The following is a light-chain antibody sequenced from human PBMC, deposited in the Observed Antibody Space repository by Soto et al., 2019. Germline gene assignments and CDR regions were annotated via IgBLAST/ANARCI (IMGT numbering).Light chain of an antibody. CDR2: GAS. V-gene: IGKV3-20*01. J-gene: IGKJ3*01. CDR3: QHYGGSPSFT. Sequence: EIVLTQSPGTLSLSPGERATLSCRASQSVSSSYLGWYQQKPGQAPRLLIYGASGRATGIPDRFSGSGSGKAFTLTISRLEPEDFAVYYCQHYGGSPSFTFGPGTKVDIK. CDR1: QSVSSSY.